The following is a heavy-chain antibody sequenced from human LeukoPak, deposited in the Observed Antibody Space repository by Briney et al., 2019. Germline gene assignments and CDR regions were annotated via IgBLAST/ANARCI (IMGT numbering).Heavy chain of an antibody. CDR2: VRRNPYGGTA. Sequence: GGSLRLSCTASGFTSGDYSMNWGRQAPGRGLEWGGFVRRNPYGGTAEYAASVKGRFTISRDNSKNTVYLQVNSLRAEDTAVYYCAKEDGTVVVSTFGDWGQGTLVTVSS. V-gene: IGHV3-49*04. CDR1: GFTSGDYS. J-gene: IGHJ4*02. D-gene: IGHD3-22*01. CDR3: AKEDGTVVVSTFGD.